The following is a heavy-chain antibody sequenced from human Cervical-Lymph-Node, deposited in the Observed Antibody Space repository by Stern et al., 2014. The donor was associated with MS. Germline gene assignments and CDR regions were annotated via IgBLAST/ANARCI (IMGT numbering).Heavy chain of an antibody. J-gene: IGHJ6*02. CDR2: IIPVLLKP. CDR1: GGSFSRNA. CDR3: ARTVSAWNGDLMGAAPSGYYYGMDV. V-gene: IGHV1-69*06. Sequence: QVQLVQSGAEVKKPGSSVKVSCMASGGSFSRNAISWVRQAPGKGLEWVGGIIPVLLKPKYAQNFQGSVIVTADRSTSTVYLALTSLRSEDTAVYYCARTVSAWNGDLMGAAPSGYYYGMDVWGQGTTVTVSS. D-gene: IGHD1-1*01.